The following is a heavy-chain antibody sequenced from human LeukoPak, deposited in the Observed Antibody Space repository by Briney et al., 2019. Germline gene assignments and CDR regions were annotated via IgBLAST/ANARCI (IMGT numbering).Heavy chain of an antibody. CDR3: ARPRAGFGELSYYYYMDV. CDR2: IYYSGST. J-gene: IGHJ6*03. Sequence: SETLSLTCTVSGGSISSSSYYWGWIRQPPGKGLEWIGSIYYSGSTYYNPSLKSRVTISVDTYKNQFSLKLSSVTAADTAVYYCARPRAGFGELSYYYYMDVWGKGTTVTVSS. D-gene: IGHD3-10*01. CDR1: GGSISSSSYY. V-gene: IGHV4-39*01.